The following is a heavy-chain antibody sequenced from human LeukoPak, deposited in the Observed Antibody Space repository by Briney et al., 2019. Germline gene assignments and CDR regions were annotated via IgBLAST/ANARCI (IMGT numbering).Heavy chain of an antibody. CDR2: IDHSGST. J-gene: IGHJ4*02. Sequence: PSETLSLTCAVYGGSFSGYCWSWIRQPPGKGLEWIGEIDHSGSTNYNPSLKSRVTISVDTSKNQFSLKLSSVTAADTAVYYCARGRRGGVADYWGQGTLVTVSS. D-gene: IGHD3-16*01. CDR1: GGSFSGYC. CDR3: ARGRRGGVADY. V-gene: IGHV4-34*01.